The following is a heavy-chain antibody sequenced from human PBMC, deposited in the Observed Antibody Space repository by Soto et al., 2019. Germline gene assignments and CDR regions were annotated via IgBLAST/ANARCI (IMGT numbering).Heavy chain of an antibody. J-gene: IGHJ6*02. Sequence: SETLSLTCTVSGGSISSSSYYWGWIRQPPGKGLEWIGSIYYSGSTYYNPSLKSRVTISVDTSKNQFSLKLSSVTAADTAVHYCARHPFWSGRGDYYYYGMDVWGQGTTVTVSS. CDR1: GGSISSSSYY. CDR2: IYYSGST. CDR3: ARHPFWSGRGDYYYYGMDV. D-gene: IGHD3-3*01. V-gene: IGHV4-39*01.